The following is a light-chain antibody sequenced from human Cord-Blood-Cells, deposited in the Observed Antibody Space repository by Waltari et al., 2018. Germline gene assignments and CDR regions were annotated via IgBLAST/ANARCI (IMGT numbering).Light chain of an antibody. CDR3: QVWDSSSDHHV. V-gene: IGLV3-21*04. Sequence: YVLTQPPSVSVAPGKTARITCGGNNIGRKSVHWYQQKPAQAPLLVIYYDSDRPSGIPERFSGSNSGNTATLTISRVEAGDEADYYCQVWDSSSDHHVFGGGTKLTVL. J-gene: IGLJ3*02. CDR1: NIGRKS. CDR2: YDS.